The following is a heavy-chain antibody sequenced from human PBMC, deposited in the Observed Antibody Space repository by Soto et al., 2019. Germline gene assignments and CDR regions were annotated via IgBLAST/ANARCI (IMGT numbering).Heavy chain of an antibody. CDR1: GGTFSTYA. CDR2: IIPIFGTT. D-gene: IGHD3-22*01. CDR3: ASIPKPSYHDTRPPYFFDY. Sequence: QVQLVQSGAEVKKPGSSVKASCKASGGTFSTYAFSWVRQAPGQGLEWMGGIIPIFGTTNYAQKFQGRVTITADESTSTAYMELSSLRSEDTAVYYCASIPKPSYHDTRPPYFFDYWGQGTLVTVSS. J-gene: IGHJ4*02. V-gene: IGHV1-69*01.